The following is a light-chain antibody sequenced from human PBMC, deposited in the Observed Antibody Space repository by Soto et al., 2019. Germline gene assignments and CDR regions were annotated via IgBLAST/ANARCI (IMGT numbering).Light chain of an antibody. V-gene: IGKV1-5*01. J-gene: IGKJ1*01. Sequence: DIQMTQSPSTLSASVGDTVTITCRASESIDNWLAWYQRKPGKAPKLLIFAASTLVRGVPSRFSGSGSGTEFTLTISSLQPDDFATYYCQHYNSYSEAFGQGTKVDIK. CDR2: AAS. CDR3: QHYNSYSEA. CDR1: ESIDNW.